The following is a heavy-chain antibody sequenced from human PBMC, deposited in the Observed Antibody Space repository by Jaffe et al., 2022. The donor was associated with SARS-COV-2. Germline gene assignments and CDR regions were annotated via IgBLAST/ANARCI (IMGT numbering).Heavy chain of an antibody. CDR1: GGTFNNYV. D-gene: IGHD2-2*01. V-gene: IGHV1-69*01. CDR2: IIPIFGTA. CDR3: ARDHSNCSSTNCYGRYYYYMDV. J-gene: IGHJ6*03. Sequence: QVQLVQSGAEVKKPGSSVKVSCKASGGTFNNYVINWVRQAPGQGLEWMGGIIPIFGTANYAQKFQGRVTITADESTSTAYMELSSLRSEDTAVYYCARDHSNCSSTNCYGRYYYYMDVWGKGTTVTVSS.